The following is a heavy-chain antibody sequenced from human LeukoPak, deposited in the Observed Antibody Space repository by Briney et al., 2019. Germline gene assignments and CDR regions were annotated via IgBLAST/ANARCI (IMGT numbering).Heavy chain of an antibody. CDR1: GFTLSSNH. J-gene: IGHJ5*02. Sequence: GGSLRLSCAASGFTLSSNHMSWVRQAPGKGLEWVSLVYSGGSIYYADSVKGRFTISRDNSKNTLYLRINSLRAEDTAVYYCAKDPMVIAVAWGQGTLVTVSS. CDR3: AKDPMVIAVA. V-gene: IGHV3-66*01. CDR2: VYSGGSI. D-gene: IGHD6-19*01.